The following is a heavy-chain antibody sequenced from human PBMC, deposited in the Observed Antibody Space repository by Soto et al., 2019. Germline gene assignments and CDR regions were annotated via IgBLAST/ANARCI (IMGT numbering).Heavy chain of an antibody. CDR1: GFTFSDHF. Sequence: HPGGSLRLSCAVSGFTFSDHFMDWVRQAPGKGLEWVGRTRDKTSSYSTEYAASVTGRFTVSRDDSKNSLYLQMNSLKTEDTAVYYCVRSLLVVVGTSRHHYMDVWGKGTTVTVSS. V-gene: IGHV3-72*01. J-gene: IGHJ6*03. CDR2: TRDKTSSYST. D-gene: IGHD2-21*01. CDR3: VRSLLVVVGTSRHHYMDV.